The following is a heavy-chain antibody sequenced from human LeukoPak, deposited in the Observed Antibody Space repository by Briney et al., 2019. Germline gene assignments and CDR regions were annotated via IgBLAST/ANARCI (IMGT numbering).Heavy chain of an antibody. Sequence: ASVKVSCKASGYTFTSYAMHWVRQAPGQRLEWMGWINAGNGNTKYSQKFQGRVTITRDTSASTAYMELSSLRSDDTAVYYCARVDTAMAHFDYWGQGTLVTVSS. D-gene: IGHD5-18*01. CDR3: ARVDTAMAHFDY. V-gene: IGHV1-3*01. CDR2: INAGNGNT. J-gene: IGHJ4*02. CDR1: GYTFTSYA.